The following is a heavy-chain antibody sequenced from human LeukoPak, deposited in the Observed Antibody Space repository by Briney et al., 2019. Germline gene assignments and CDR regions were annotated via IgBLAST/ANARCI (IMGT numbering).Heavy chain of an antibody. V-gene: IGHV4-38-2*01. CDR2: IYHSGST. D-gene: IGHD3-3*01. CDR3: ARLIPWSGYYPDY. Sequence: PSETLSLTCAVSGYSISSGYYWGWIRQPPGKGLEWIGSIYHSGSTYYNPSLKSRVTISVDTSKNQFPLKLSSVTAADTAVYYCARLIPWSGYYPDYWGQGTLVTVSS. CDR1: GYSISSGYY. J-gene: IGHJ4*02.